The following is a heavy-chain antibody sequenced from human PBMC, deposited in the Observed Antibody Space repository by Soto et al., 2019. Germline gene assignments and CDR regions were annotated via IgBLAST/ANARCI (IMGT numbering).Heavy chain of an antibody. CDR1: GFTFSSYD. J-gene: IGHJ4*02. CDR3: VRRVSGNYDY. CDR2: ISSNGGTT. D-gene: IGHD1-7*01. V-gene: IGHV3-64*01. Sequence: EVQLAESGGGMVQPGGSLRLSCVASGFTFSSYDMHWVRQAPGKGLEYVSSISSNGGTTYYGNSVMGRFTISRDTSKNTLYLQMGSLRAEDIAVYYCVRRVSGNYDYGGQGTLVTVSS.